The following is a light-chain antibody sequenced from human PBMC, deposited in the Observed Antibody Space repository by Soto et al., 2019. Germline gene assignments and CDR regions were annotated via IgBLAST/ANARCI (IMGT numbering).Light chain of an antibody. V-gene: IGKV1-5*01. J-gene: IGKJ1*01. Sequence: DIQMTQSPYTLSPSVGDRVSISCRASQSISGWLAWYQQKPGKAPKLLIYDASSLESGVPSRFSGSGSGTEFTLTISSLQPDDFATYYCQQYNAYPWTFGLGTKVDIK. CDR3: QQYNAYPWT. CDR1: QSISGW. CDR2: DAS.